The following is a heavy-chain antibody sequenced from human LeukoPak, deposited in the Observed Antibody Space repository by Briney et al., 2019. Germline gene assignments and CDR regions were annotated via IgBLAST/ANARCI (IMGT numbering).Heavy chain of an antibody. J-gene: IGHJ6*03. CDR3: ASPRYCSSTSCYTYYMDV. CDR2: INPNSGGT. Sequence: ASVEVSCKASGYTFTGYYMHWVRQAPGQGLEWMGWINPNSGGTNYAQKFQGRVTMTRDTSISTAYMELSRLRSDDTAVYYCASPRYCSSTSCYTYYMDVWGKGTTVTVSS. V-gene: IGHV1-2*02. D-gene: IGHD2-2*02. CDR1: GYTFTGYY.